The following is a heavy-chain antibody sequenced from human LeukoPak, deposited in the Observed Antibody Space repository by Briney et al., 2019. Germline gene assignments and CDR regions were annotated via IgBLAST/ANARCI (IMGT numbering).Heavy chain of an antibody. V-gene: IGHV3-23*01. Sequence: GGSLRLPCAASGFTFSSYAMSWVRQAPGKGLEWVSAISGSGGSTYYADSVKGRFTISRDNSKNTLYLQMNSLRAEDTAVYYCAKATPRGYSYGQPLDYWGQGTLVTVSS. CDR3: AKATPRGYSYGQPLDY. CDR1: GFTFSSYA. CDR2: ISGSGGST. D-gene: IGHD5-18*01. J-gene: IGHJ4*02.